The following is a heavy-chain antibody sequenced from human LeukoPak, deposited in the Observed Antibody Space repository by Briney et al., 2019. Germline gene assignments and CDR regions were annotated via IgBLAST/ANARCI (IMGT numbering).Heavy chain of an antibody. CDR1: LYTLTEVS. CDR3: ATSGYYGSGSYLYWYFDL. CDR2: FYPEDGET. V-gene: IGHV1-24*01. Sequence: ASVKVSCKVSLYTLTEVSMHWVRQAPGKGRWCMGRFYPEDGETIYAQKFQGRGTMTEDTSTDTVYMELSSLRSEGTAVYYCATSGYYGSGSYLYWYFDLWGRGTLVTVSS. J-gene: IGHJ2*01. D-gene: IGHD3-10*01.